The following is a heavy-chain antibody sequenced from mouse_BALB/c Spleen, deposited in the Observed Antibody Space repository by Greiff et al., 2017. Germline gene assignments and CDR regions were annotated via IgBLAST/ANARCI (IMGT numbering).Heavy chain of an antibody. Sequence: QVQLQQSGAELVRPGTSVKISCKASGYTFTNYWLGWVKQRPGHGLEWIGDIYPGGGYTNYNEKFKGKATLTADTSSSTAYMQLSSLTSEDSAVYFCARENYYGSSDYWGQGTTLTVSS. CDR3: ARENYYGSSDY. D-gene: IGHD1-1*01. CDR2: IYPGGGYT. J-gene: IGHJ2*01. CDR1: GYTFTNYW. V-gene: IGHV1-63*02.